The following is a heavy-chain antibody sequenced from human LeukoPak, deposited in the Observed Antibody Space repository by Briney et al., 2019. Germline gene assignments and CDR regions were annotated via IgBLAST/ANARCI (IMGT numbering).Heavy chain of an antibody. D-gene: IGHD6-19*01. V-gene: IGHV3-23*01. CDR2: LSGSGGST. CDR1: GFTFSSYA. J-gene: IGHJ1*01. CDR3: AKDPTVAGTAEYFQN. Sequence: GGSLRLSCAASGFTFSSYAMSWVRQAPGKGLEWVSSLSGSGGSTYYADSVKGRFTISRDNSKNTLYLQMNSLRAEDTAVYYCAKDPTVAGTAEYFQNWGQGTPVTVSS.